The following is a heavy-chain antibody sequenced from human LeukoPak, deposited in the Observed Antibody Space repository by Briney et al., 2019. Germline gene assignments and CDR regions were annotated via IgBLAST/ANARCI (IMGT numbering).Heavy chain of an antibody. CDR2: IIPIFGTG. D-gene: IGHD3-22*01. CDR3: AGERIYDTSGWMY. V-gene: IGHV1-69*05. J-gene: IGHJ4*02. Sequence: VASVKISCKASGYTFTGYYMHWVRQAPGQGLEWMGGIIPIFGTGNYAQKFQGRVTITTDESTSTAYMELSSLRSEDTAVFYCAGERIYDTSGWMYWGQGTLVTVSS. CDR1: GYTFTGYY.